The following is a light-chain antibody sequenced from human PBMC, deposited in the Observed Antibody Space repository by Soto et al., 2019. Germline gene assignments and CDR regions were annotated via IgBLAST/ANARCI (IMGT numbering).Light chain of an antibody. CDR2: DVS. CDR1: QDIKSD. Sequence: EIVMTQSPATLSVSPGEGATLSCRASQDIKSDMAWYQQTPGQAPRLLIYDVSTRATGVPARFSGSGSGTEFTLTISSLESKDFAIYYCQQYNNLPPWTFGQGTKVEVK. V-gene: IGKV3-15*01. J-gene: IGKJ1*01. CDR3: QQYNNLPPWT.